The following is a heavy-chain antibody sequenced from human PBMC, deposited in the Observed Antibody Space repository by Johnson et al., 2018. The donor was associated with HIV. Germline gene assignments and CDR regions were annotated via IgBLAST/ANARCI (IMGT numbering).Heavy chain of an antibody. J-gene: IGHJ3*02. CDR1: GFTGSRNY. CDR2: IYSGGST. D-gene: IGHD6-6*01. Sequence: VQVVESGGGLIQPGGSLRLSCAASGFTGSRNYMSWVRQAPGKGLEWVSVIYSGGSTYYADSVKGRFTISRDNSKNTLYLQLNSLRAEDTAVYYCATVHSSSDAFDIWGQGTMVTVSS. V-gene: IGHV3-66*03. CDR3: ATVHSSSDAFDI.